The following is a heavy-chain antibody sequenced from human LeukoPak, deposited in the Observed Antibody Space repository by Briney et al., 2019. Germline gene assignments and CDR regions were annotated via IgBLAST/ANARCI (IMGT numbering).Heavy chain of an antibody. V-gene: IGHV4-31*03. J-gene: IGHJ3*02. Sequence: SGTLSLTCTVSAGSISSGGYYWSWIRQHPGKGLEWIGYIYYSGSTYYNPSPKSRVTISVDTSKNQFSLKLSSVTAADTAVYYCARVLITMIVGDAFDIWGQGTMVTVSS. D-gene: IGHD3-22*01. CDR2: IYYSGST. CDR3: ARVLITMIVGDAFDI. CDR1: AGSISSGGYY.